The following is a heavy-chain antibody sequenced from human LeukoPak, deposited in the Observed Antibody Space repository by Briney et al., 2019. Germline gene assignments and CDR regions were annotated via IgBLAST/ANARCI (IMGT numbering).Heavy chain of an antibody. CDR1: GGSISSNAYF. CDR3: ARGAKWGSSDSFDP. CDR2: IYYRGTT. J-gene: IGHJ5*02. V-gene: IGHV4-31*03. D-gene: IGHD7-27*01. Sequence: PSQTLSLTCSVSGGSISSNAYFWNWIRQVPGKGLEWIGYIYYRGTTNYSPSLKSRLTMSLDTSMNQFSLNLTSMTAADTGVYYCARGAKWGSSDSFDPWGQGTLVIVSS.